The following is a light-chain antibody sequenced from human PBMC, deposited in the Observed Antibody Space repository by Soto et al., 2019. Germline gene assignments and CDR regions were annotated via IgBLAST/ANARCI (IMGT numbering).Light chain of an antibody. Sequence: EIVLTQSPGTLSLSPGERATLSCRASQSVSSSYLAWYQQKPGQAPRLLIYGASRRATGIPDRFSGSESGTDFTLTITRLEPEDFAVYYCQQYGSSPETFGPGTKVDIK. V-gene: IGKV3-20*01. CDR3: QQYGSSPET. CDR1: QSVSSSY. J-gene: IGKJ3*01. CDR2: GAS.